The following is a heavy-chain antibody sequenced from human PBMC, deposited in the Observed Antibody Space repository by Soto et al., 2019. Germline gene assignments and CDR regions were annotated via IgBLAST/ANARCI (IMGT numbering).Heavy chain of an antibody. J-gene: IGHJ4*01. D-gene: IGHD3-22*01. CDR2: ITTDKGKT. V-gene: IGHV1-18*01. CDR1: GYTFTNYG. Sequence: GASVKVSCKTSGYTFTNYGISWVRQAPGQGLEWMGWITTDKGKTTYAQKFQGRVTITADESTSTAYMELSSLRSEDTAVYYCARDKSGGITMIVVVTHPFDYWG. CDR3: ARDKSGGITMIVVVTHPFDY.